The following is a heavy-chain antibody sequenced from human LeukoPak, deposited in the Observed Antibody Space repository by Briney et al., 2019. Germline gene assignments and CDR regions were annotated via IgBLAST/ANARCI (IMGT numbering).Heavy chain of an antibody. J-gene: IGHJ4*02. V-gene: IGHV3-30-3*01. CDR3: ARGYYYGSGSLGARFDY. CDR2: ISYDGSNK. D-gene: IGHD3-10*01. CDR1: GFTFSSYA. Sequence: GGSLRLSCAASGFTFSSYAMHWVRQAPGKGLERVAVISYDGSNKYYADSVKGRFTISRDNSKNTLYLQMNSLRAEDTAVYYCARGYYYGSGSLGARFDYWGQGTLVTVSS.